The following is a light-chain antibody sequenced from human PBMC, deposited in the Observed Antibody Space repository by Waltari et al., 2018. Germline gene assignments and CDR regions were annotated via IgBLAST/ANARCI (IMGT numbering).Light chain of an antibody. CDR2: WAS. CDR1: QSVLYSSNNKNY. CDR3: QQYYSTLYT. J-gene: IGKJ2*01. Sequence: DIVMTQSPDSLAVSLGERATINCQSSQSVLYSSNNKNYLAWYQQKPGQPPKLLIYWASTRESGVPDRFSGSGSETDFTLTISSLQAEDVAVYYCQQYYSTLYTFGQGTKLEIK. V-gene: IGKV4-1*01.